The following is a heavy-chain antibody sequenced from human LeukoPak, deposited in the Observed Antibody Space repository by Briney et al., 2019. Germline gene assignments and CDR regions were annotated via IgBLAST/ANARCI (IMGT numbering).Heavy chain of an antibody. J-gene: IGHJ3*02. CDR1: GGSISSYY. D-gene: IGHD2-2*01. Sequence: PSETLSLTCTVSGGSISSYYWSWIRQPAGKGLEWIGRIYTSGSTNYNPSLKSRVTISVDTSKNQFSLKLSSVTAADTAVYYCARLCSSTSCSGGAFDIWGQGTMVTVSS. CDR3: ARLCSSTSCSGGAFDI. V-gene: IGHV4-4*07. CDR2: IYTSGST.